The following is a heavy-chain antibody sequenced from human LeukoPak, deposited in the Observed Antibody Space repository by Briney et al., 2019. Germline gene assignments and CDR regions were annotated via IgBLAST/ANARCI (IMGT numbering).Heavy chain of an antibody. D-gene: IGHD2-21*01. Sequence: PGGSLRLSCAASGFSFSNYVMTLIGTGAGTYYADSVKGRFTISRDNSKNTLYLQMNSLRAEDTAVYYCAKGSLAILYYCMDVWGKGTTVTV. CDR2: LIGTGAGT. CDR1: GFSFSNYV. J-gene: IGHJ6*03. CDR3: AKGSLAILYYCMDV. V-gene: IGHV3-23*01.